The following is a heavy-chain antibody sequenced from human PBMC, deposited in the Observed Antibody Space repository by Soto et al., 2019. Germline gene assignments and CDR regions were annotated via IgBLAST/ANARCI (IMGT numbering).Heavy chain of an antibody. J-gene: IGHJ4*02. D-gene: IGHD6-13*01. Sequence: GGSLRLSCAASGFTFSSYAMSWVRQAPGKGLEWVSAISGSGGSTFYADSVKGRFTISRDNSKNTLYLQMNSLRAEDTAVYYCASSIAAAGTRVYWGQGTLVTVSS. CDR3: ASSIAAAGTRVY. V-gene: IGHV3-23*01. CDR2: ISGSGGST. CDR1: GFTFSSYA.